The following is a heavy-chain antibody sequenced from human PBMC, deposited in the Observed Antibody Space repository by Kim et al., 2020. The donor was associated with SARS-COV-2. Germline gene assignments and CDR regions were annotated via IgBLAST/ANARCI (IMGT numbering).Heavy chain of an antibody. Sequence: GGSLRLSCAASGFTFSSYWMSWVRRAPGKGLEWVSTIKQDGSEKYYVDSVKGRFTISRDNAKNSLYLQMNSLRAEDTAVYYCARDGIAAAGTFYYYYYYGMDVWGQGTTVTVSS. CDR1: GFTFSSYW. D-gene: IGHD6-13*01. J-gene: IGHJ6*02. CDR2: IKQDGSEK. V-gene: IGHV3-7*03. CDR3: ARDGIAAAGTFYYYYYYGMDV.